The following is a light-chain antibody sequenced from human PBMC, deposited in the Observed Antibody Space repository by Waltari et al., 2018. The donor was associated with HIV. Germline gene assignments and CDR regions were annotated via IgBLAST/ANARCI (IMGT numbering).Light chain of an antibody. CDR3: QQYNNWLT. V-gene: IGKV3-15*01. J-gene: IGKJ4*01. Sequence: IVMTQSPATLSVSPGERATLACRAGKSVSNKLAWYQQKAGQAPRLLSYDASTRATGVPARFSGSGSGTDFTLTISSLQSVDFAIYYCQQYNNWLTFGGGTKVEIK. CDR2: DAS. CDR1: KSVSNK.